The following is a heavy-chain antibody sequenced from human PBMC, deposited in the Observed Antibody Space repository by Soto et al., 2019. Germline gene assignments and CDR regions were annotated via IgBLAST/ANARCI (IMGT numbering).Heavy chain of an antibody. D-gene: IGHD3-22*01. V-gene: IGHV1-58*02. J-gene: IGHJ4*02. CDR3: AAITHDSSGYYRLFDY. CDR1: GGTFSSYA. Sequence: GPQVKVSCKASGGTFSSYAISWVRQARGQRLEWIGWIVVGSGNTNYAQKFQERVTITRDMSTSTAYMELSSLRSEDTAVYYCAAITHDSSGYYRLFDYWGQGTLVTVSS. CDR2: IVVGSGNT.